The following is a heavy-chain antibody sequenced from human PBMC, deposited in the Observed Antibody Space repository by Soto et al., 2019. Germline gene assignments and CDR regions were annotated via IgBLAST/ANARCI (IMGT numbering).Heavy chain of an antibody. CDR2: IGSGGTT. CDR3: AKISGSGISQRYFDC. V-gene: IGHV3-23*01. Sequence: EVQLLESGGGLVQPGGSLRLSCAGSGFIFSSYAISWVRQAPGKGLEWVSSIGSGGTTYYADSVKGRFTISSDNSKNTVFLQMNSLRDEDTAVYYCAKISGSGISQRYFDCWGQGTLVTVSS. J-gene: IGHJ4*02. D-gene: IGHD3-10*01. CDR1: GFIFSSYA.